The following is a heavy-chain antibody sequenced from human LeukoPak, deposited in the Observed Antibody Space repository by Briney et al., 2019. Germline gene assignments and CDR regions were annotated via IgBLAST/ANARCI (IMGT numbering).Heavy chain of an antibody. J-gene: IGHJ4*02. Sequence: SQTLSLTCTVSGGSFSSSGSYWGWIRQPPGKGLEWIGTVYHTGSTYYNPSLKSRVTLSLDTSKNQFSLKLNSVTAADTAVYFCAREWWHYYFDYWGQGTLVTVSS. CDR2: VYHTGST. CDR1: GGSFSSSGSY. CDR3: AREWWHYYFDY. V-gene: IGHV4-39*07. D-gene: IGHD2-15*01.